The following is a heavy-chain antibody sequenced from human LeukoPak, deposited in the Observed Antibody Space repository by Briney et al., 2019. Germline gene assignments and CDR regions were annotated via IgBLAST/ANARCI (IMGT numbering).Heavy chain of an antibody. CDR2: ISEDGSGT. J-gene: IGHJ4*02. CDR1: GFTFSRYY. CDR3: ARDVSGSWSTDY. D-gene: IGHD3-3*01. Sequence: GGSLRLSCAASGFTFSRYYMHWVRQAPGKEPEWVAVISEDGSGTYYAGSVKGRFTISRDNSKNTLDLQMDTLRAEDTAVYCCARDVSGSWSTDYWGQGTLVTVSS. V-gene: IGHV3-30*03.